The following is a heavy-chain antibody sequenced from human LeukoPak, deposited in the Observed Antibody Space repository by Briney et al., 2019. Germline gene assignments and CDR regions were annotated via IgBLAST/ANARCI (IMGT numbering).Heavy chain of an antibody. Sequence: SETLSLTCIVSGGSITIYYWSWIRQPPGKGLEWIAYISYRGSTNYNPSLNNRVTISLDTSKNQFSLKVTSVTAADTAVYYCARVERPGPDFWGQGTLVTVSS. CDR2: ISYRGST. D-gene: IGHD2-8*02. CDR3: ARVERPGPDF. J-gene: IGHJ4*02. V-gene: IGHV4-59*01. CDR1: GGSITIYY.